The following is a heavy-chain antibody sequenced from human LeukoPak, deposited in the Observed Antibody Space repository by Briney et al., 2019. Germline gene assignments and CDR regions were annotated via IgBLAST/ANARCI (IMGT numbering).Heavy chain of an antibody. CDR3: AGDSAAHGGY. D-gene: IGHD6-25*01. J-gene: IGHJ4*02. Sequence: GGSLRLSCVVSEFNFGNYWMSWVRQTPGKGLEWVANIKQDGSDRYYVDSVKGRFIISRDNAKNSLYLQMNSLRDEDTAVYYCAGDSAAHGGYWGQGTPVIVSS. V-gene: IGHV3-7*03. CDR1: EFNFGNYW. CDR2: IKQDGSDR.